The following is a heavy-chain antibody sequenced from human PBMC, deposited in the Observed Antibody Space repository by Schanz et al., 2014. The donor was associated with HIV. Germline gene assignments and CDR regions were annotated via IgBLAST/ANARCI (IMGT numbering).Heavy chain of an antibody. CDR3: ASQYSNYDSSRRYHWYFDL. V-gene: IGHV1-69*01. J-gene: IGHJ2*01. D-gene: IGHD4-4*01. CDR2: IIPLFGTP. Sequence: QVQLVQSGAEVKKPGASVKVSCKASGGTFSSYGITWVRQAPGQGLEWMGGIIPLFGTPKYAQNFQGRVTITAEESTSTTYLELSSLRSEDTAVYYCASQYSNYDSSRRYHWYFDLWGRGTLVTVSS. CDR1: GGTFSSYG.